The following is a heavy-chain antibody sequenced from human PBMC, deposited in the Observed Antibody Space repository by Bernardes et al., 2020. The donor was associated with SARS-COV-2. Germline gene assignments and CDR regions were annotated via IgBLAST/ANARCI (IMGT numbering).Heavy chain of an antibody. CDR2: ISGSGGST. D-gene: IGHD1-26*01. J-gene: IGHJ4*02. V-gene: IGHV3-23*01. CDR3: AKEGGGWELLASFDY. Sequence: SLRLSRAASGFTFSSYAMSWVRHAPVKGLEWVSAISGSGGSTYYADSVKGRFTISRDNSKNTLYLQMNSLRAEDTAVYYCAKEGGGWELLASFDYWGQGTLVTVSS. CDR1: GFTFSSYA.